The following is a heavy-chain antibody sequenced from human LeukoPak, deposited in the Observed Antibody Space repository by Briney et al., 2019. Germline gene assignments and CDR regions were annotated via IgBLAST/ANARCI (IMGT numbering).Heavy chain of an antibody. Sequence: GGSLRLSCAASGFTLSTFDMNWVSQAPGKGLEWVSSISTSSRYIYYRDSVKGRFTISRDDAKNSLYLQMNSLTVEDTAVYYCARADCSGSTCYLRHSWFDPWGQGTLVTVSS. CDR2: ISTSSRYI. J-gene: IGHJ5*02. CDR3: ARADCSGSTCYLRHSWFDP. CDR1: GFTLSTFD. V-gene: IGHV3-21*06. D-gene: IGHD2-2*01.